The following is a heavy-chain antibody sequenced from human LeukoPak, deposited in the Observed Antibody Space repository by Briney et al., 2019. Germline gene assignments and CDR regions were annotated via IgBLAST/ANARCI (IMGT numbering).Heavy chain of an antibody. CDR3: AKEAHYDFFGEY. D-gene: IGHD3-3*01. Sequence: GASVKVSCKASGYTFTGYYMHWVRQAPGQGLEWMGRINPNSGGTNYAQKFQGRVTMTRDTSISTAYMELSRLRSDDTAVYYCAKEAHYDFFGEYWGQGTLVTVSS. V-gene: IGHV1-2*06. CDR2: INPNSGGT. J-gene: IGHJ4*02. CDR1: GYTFTGYY.